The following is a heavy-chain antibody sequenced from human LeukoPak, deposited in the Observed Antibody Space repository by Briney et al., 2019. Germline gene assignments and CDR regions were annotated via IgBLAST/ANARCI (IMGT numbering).Heavy chain of an antibody. Sequence: PGGSLRLSCAASGFTFSSYAMSWVRQAPGKGLEWVSAISGSGGSTYYADSVKGRFTISRDNSKNTLYLQMNSLRAEDTAVYYCAKNHKTNHVVGSLFVFDYWGQGTLVTVSS. V-gene: IGHV3-23*01. CDR1: GFTFSSYA. D-gene: IGHD2-2*01. CDR3: AKNHKTNHVVGSLFVFDY. J-gene: IGHJ4*02. CDR2: ISGSGGST.